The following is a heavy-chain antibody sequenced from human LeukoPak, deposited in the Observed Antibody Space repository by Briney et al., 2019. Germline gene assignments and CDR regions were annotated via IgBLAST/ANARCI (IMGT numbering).Heavy chain of an antibody. J-gene: IGHJ3*02. CDR2: IYYSGST. CDR1: GGSISSSSYY. CDR3: ARDYYDSSGYYAFDI. Sequence: SETLSLTCTVSGGSISSSSYYWGWIRQPPGKGLEWIGSIYYSGSTYYNSSLKSRVTISVDTSKNQFSLKLSSVTAADTAVFYCARDYYDSSGYYAFDIWGQGTMVTVSS. V-gene: IGHV4-39*07. D-gene: IGHD3-22*01.